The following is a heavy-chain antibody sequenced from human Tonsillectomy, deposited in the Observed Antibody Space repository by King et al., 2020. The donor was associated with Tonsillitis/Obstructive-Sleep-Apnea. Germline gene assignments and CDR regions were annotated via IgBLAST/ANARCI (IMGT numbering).Heavy chain of an antibody. Sequence: VQLQESGPGLVKPSETLSLTCTVSGGSISSYYWSWIRQPPGKGLEWIGYIYYSGSTSYNPSLKSRVTISVDTSKNQFSLKLSSVTAADTAVYYCARQYSSGWYYFDYWGQGTLVTVSS. CDR3: ARQYSSGWYYFDY. V-gene: IGHV4-59*08. D-gene: IGHD6-19*01. CDR2: IYYSGST. J-gene: IGHJ4*02. CDR1: GGSISSYY.